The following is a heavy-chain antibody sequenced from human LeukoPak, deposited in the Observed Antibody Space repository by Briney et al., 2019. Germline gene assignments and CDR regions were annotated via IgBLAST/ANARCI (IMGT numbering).Heavy chain of an antibody. D-gene: IGHD2-2*02. Sequence: PGGSLRLSCAASGFTFSTYSMNWVRQAPGKGPEWVSYMSSTTITIYYADSVKGRFTISRDNDTNSLYLQINSLRVEDTDVYYCARDGGYCSSTSCYSGWNYHYYYMDVWGKGTTVTVSS. J-gene: IGHJ6*03. CDR3: ARDGGYCSSTSCYSGWNYHYYYMDV. CDR2: MSSTTITI. CDR1: GFTFSTYS. V-gene: IGHV3-48*01.